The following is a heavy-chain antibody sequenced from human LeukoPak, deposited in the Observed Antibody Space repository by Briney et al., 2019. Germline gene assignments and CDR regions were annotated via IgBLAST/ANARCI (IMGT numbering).Heavy chain of an antibody. J-gene: IGHJ4*02. CDR3: AKDGHCSTTTCSTAKFDY. V-gene: IGHV3-23*01. Sequence: PGGSLRLSCAVSGFTFSNYAMSWVRQAPGKGLEWVSPISGSDDSTDYADSVKGRFTISRDNSKNTLYLQMNSLRAEDTAVYYCAKDGHCSTTTCSTAKFDYWGQGTLVTVSS. D-gene: IGHD2-2*01. CDR2: ISGSDDST. CDR1: GFTFSNYA.